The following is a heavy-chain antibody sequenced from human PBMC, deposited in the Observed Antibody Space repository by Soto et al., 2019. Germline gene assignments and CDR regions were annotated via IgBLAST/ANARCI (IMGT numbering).Heavy chain of an antibody. Sequence: QVQLVESGGGVVQPGRSLRLSCAASGFTFSSYGMHWVRQAPGKGLEWVAVISYDGSNKYYADSVKGRFTISRDNSKNTLYLQMNSLRAEDTAVYYCANTLRQQLVLKGGWPPYYGMDVWGQGTTVTVS. CDR1: GFTFSSYG. CDR3: ANTLRQQLVLKGGWPPYYGMDV. CDR2: ISYDGSNK. D-gene: IGHD6-13*01. V-gene: IGHV3-30*18. J-gene: IGHJ6*02.